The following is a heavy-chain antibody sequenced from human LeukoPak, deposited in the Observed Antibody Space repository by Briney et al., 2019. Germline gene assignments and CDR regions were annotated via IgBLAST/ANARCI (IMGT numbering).Heavy chain of an antibody. J-gene: IGHJ4*02. Sequence: GGSLRLSCAASGFTFSSHGMSWVRQAPGKGLEWVSSISGSGAMTYYADSVKGRFTISRDNAMDTLYLQMNSLRADDTAVYYCAKDRVDGSGSQFDSWGQGSLVIVSS. CDR1: GFTFSSHG. D-gene: IGHD3-10*01. CDR3: AKDRVDGSGSQFDS. V-gene: IGHV3-23*01. CDR2: ISGSGAMT.